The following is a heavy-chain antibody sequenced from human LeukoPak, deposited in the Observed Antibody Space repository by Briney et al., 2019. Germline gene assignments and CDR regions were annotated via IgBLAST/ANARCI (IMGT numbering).Heavy chain of an antibody. D-gene: IGHD5-18*01. Sequence: GGSLRLSCAASGFTFSSYGMHWVRQAPGKGLEWVAVISYDGSSKYYADSVKGRFTISRDNSRNTLYLQMNSLRAEDTAVYYCARARSSYGYGDAFDIWGQGTMVTVSS. CDR3: ARARSSYGYGDAFDI. CDR2: ISYDGSSK. J-gene: IGHJ3*02. V-gene: IGHV3-30*03. CDR1: GFTFSSYG.